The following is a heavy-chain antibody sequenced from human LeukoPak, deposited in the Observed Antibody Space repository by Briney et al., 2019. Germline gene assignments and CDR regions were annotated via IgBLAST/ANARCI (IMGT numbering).Heavy chain of an antibody. V-gene: IGHV3-23*01. CDR3: AKDPVTGTTAVYWFDP. Sequence: GGSLRLSCAGSGFTFSSYAMSWVRQAPGKGLEWVSAISGSGGSTYYADSVKGRFTISRDNSKNTLYLQMNSLRAEDTAVYYCAKDPVTGTTAVYWFDPWGQGTLVTVSS. J-gene: IGHJ5*02. CDR2: ISGSGGST. CDR1: GFTFSSYA. D-gene: IGHD1-7*01.